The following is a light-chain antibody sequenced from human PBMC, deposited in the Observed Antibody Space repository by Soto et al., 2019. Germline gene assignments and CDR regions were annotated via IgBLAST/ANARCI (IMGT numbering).Light chain of an antibody. CDR1: QSVSSN. Sequence: EIVMTQSPATLSLSPGERATLSCRASQSVSSNFAWYQQKPGQAPRRLIYGASASATGIPARFSGSGSGTEFTLTISSLQSEDFAVYYCQQYNNWPPLTFGGGTKVEIK. CDR3: QQYNNWPPLT. J-gene: IGKJ4*01. CDR2: GAS. V-gene: IGKV3-15*01.